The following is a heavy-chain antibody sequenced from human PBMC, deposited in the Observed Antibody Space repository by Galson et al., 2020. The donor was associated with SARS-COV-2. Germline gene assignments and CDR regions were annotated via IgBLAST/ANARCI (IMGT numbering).Heavy chain of an antibody. V-gene: IGHV1-24*01. J-gene: IGHJ5*02. CDR1: GYTLSDLI. Sequence: ASVKVSCKVSGYTLSDLIMHWVRQAPGKGVEWMGGFDPQDGERIYAQRFQGRVTMTEDTSTDTAYMELSSLRSEDTAIYYCATGRPGATSVLGAWGQGTQVTVS. CDR3: ATGRPGATSVLGA. CDR2: FDPQDGER. D-gene: IGHD1-26*01.